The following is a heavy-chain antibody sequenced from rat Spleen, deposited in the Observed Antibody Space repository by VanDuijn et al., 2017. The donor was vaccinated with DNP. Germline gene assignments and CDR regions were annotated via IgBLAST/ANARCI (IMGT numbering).Heavy chain of an antibody. J-gene: IGHJ1*01. CDR2: INTGSGAT. CDR3: ARRRLPYWYFDF. D-gene: IGHD1-4*01. CDR1: GYTFTTYY. V-gene: IGHV1-43*01. Sequence: QVQLQQSGAELAKPGSSVKISCKASGYTFTTYYIGWIKQTKGQGREYLGYINTGSGATNYNEKFKGKATLTADKSSSTAFMHLSSLTPDDSAVYYCARRRLPYWYFDFWGPGTMVTVSS.